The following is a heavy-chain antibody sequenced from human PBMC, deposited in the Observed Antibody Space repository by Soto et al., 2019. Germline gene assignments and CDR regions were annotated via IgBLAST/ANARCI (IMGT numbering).Heavy chain of an antibody. Sequence: EVQLVESGGNLVQPGGSLRLSCAASGFRFSIYSMNWVRQAPGKGLEWSAYMTSDTKTIKYADSVKGRFTISRDNGKNSVYLHMNSLRDEDTAVYYCARSVEGHFDYWGQGTVVNVSA. V-gene: IGHV3-48*02. CDR2: MTSDTKTI. CDR3: ARSVEGHFDY. CDR1: GFRFSIYS. J-gene: IGHJ4*02. D-gene: IGHD6-19*01.